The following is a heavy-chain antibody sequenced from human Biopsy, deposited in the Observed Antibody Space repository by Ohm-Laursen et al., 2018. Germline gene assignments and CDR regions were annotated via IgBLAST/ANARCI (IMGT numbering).Heavy chain of an antibody. Sequence: SETLSLTCNVSSGDINNYYWSWIRQPAGKGLEWIGRIYPGGSTNYNPSLKSRVTMSVDTSKKQLSLGLRSVTAADTAMYYCASVVLGPTNDAFDLWGQGTMVVVSS. CDR2: IYPGGST. J-gene: IGHJ3*01. CDR1: SGDINNYY. D-gene: IGHD3-22*01. V-gene: IGHV4-4*07. CDR3: ASVVLGPTNDAFDL.